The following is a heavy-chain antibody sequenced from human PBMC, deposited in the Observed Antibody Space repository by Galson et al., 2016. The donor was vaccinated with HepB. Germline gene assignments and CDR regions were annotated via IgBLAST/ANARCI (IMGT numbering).Heavy chain of an antibody. D-gene: IGHD3-3*01. CDR2: IWYDGSNK. CDR3: AKGGTICGAVPYGMDF. CDR1: GFTFSSYG. V-gene: IGHV3-33*06. J-gene: IGHJ6*02. Sequence: SLRLSCAAPGFTFSSYGMHWVRQAPGKGLKWVAVIWYDGSNKQFADPVKGRFTISRDNSKNTVYLQMNSLRAEDTAVYYCAKGGTICGAVPYGMDFWGQGTTITVS.